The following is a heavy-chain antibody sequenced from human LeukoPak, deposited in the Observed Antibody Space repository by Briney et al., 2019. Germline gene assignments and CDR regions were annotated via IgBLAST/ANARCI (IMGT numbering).Heavy chain of an antibody. V-gene: IGHV3-11*06. CDR2: ISSIST. D-gene: IGHD5-24*01. CDR1: GFTFSDYY. Sequence: GGSLRLSCAASGFTFSDYYMNWIRQAPGKGLEWVSSISSISTYTAYADSLRGRFTISRDNSNNSLYLQMDSLRVEDTAVYYCARDLAPRSSDYWGQGTLVTVSS. CDR3: ARDLAPRSSDY. J-gene: IGHJ4*02.